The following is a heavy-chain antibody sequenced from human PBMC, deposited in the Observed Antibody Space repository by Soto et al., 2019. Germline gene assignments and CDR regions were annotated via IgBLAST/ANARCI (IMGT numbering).Heavy chain of an antibody. Sequence: EVQLLDSGGGLVQPGGSLRLSCAASGFTFITYAMSWARQPPGKGREWVSIIRGSGGSTYYPDSVKGRFTISRDNSKNTLYLQMNSLRADDTAVYYCAKLPAAQSYFDFWGQGTLVTVSS. J-gene: IGHJ4*02. V-gene: IGHV3-23*01. D-gene: IGHD2-2*01. CDR1: GFTFITYA. CDR2: IRGSGGST. CDR3: AKLPAAQSYFDF.